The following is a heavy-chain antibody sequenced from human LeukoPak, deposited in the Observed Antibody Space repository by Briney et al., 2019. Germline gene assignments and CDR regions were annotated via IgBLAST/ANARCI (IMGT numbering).Heavy chain of an antibody. CDR2: IYNSGST. V-gene: IGHV4-4*07. D-gene: IGHD3-10*01. J-gene: IGHJ4*02. CDR3: ARAIWYGSGTTAFDS. Sequence: SETLSLPCTVSGGPISSNYWSWIRQPAGKGLEWIGRIYNSGSTNYNTNYNPSLSSRATMSVDTSKKQFSLKLTSVTAADKAVYFCARAIWYGSGTTAFDSWGQGTLVTVSS. CDR1: GGPISSNY.